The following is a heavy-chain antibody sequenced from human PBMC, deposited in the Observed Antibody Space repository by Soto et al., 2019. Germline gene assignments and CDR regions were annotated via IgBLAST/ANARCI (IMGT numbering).Heavy chain of an antibody. CDR1: GASISSYY. Sequence: SETLSLTCTVSGASISSYYWSWIRQPPGKGLEWMGFTYHSGSTNYNPSLKSRVTISVDTSKNQFSLKLSSVTAADTAVYYCARGGRGKPYYYYYYGMDVWGQGTTVTVSS. CDR2: TYHSGST. V-gene: IGHV4-59*12. D-gene: IGHD3-10*01. CDR3: ARGGRGKPYYYYYYGMDV. J-gene: IGHJ6*02.